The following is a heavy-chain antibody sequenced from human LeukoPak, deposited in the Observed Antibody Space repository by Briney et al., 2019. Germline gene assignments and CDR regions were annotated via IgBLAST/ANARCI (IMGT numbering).Heavy chain of an antibody. Sequence: SVKVSCKASGGTSSTYGISWVRQAPGQGPEWIGGIIPISGTAKYAQKLQGRVTISADMSTGTVYMELSSLRSEDTAVYYCAGSYNTYYAQDYWGQGALVIVSS. J-gene: IGHJ4*02. CDR2: IIPISGTA. V-gene: IGHV1-69*06. CDR1: GGTSSTYG. CDR3: AGSYNTYYAQDY. D-gene: IGHD1-14*01.